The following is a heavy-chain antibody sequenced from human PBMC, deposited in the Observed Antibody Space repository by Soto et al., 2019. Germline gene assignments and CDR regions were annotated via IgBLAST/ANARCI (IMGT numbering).Heavy chain of an antibody. V-gene: IGHV4-34*01. CDR2: INHSGST. Sequence: SETLSLTCAVYGGSFSGYYWSWIRQPPGKGLEWIGEINHSGSTNYNPSLKSRVTISVDTSKNQFSLNLYSVTAADTAVYYCVRHAQWIIRAYWGQGSLVTVSS. CDR1: GGSFSGYY. J-gene: IGHJ4*02. CDR3: VRHAQWIIRAY. D-gene: IGHD5-12*01.